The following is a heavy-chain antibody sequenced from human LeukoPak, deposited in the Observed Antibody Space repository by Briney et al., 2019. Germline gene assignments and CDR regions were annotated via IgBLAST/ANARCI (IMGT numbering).Heavy chain of an antibody. CDR2: ISSSSSYI. D-gene: IGHD1-26*01. Sequence: GGSLRLSCAASGFTFSSYSMNWVRQAPGKGLGWVSSISSSSSYIYYADSVKGRFTISRDNAKNSLYLQMNSLRAEDTAVYYCARSGGPGSYRYFDYWGQGTLVTVSS. CDR3: ARSGGPGSYRYFDY. CDR1: GFTFSSYS. V-gene: IGHV3-21*01. J-gene: IGHJ4*02.